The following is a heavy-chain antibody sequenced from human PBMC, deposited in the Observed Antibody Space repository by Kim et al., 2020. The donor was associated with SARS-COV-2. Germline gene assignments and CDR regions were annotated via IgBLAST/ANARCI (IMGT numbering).Heavy chain of an antibody. CDR3: ARESVGDYVGYFDY. Sequence: VASVKGRFTISRDNSKNTLYLQMNSLRAEDTAVYYCARESVGDYVGYFDYWGQGTLVTVSS. D-gene: IGHD4-17*01. V-gene: IGHV3-30*01. J-gene: IGHJ4*02.